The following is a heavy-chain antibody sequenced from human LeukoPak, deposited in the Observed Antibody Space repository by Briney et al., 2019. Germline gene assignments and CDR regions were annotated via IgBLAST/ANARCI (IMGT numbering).Heavy chain of an antibody. Sequence: GGSLRLSCAGSRFTFSNYGFSSYVMSWVRQAPGKGLEWVSGISGSGDYTSYADSVKGRFTISRDNAKNSLYLQMNSLRAEDTAVYYCARAGHRYIVVVPAAPDYWGQGTLVTVSS. J-gene: IGHJ4*02. D-gene: IGHD2-2*01. CDR2: ISGSGDYT. CDR3: ARAGHRYIVVVPAAPDY. CDR1: RFT. V-gene: IGHV3-21*04.